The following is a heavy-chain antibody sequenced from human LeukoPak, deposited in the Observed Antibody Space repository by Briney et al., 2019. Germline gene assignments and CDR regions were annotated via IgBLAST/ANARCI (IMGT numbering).Heavy chain of an antibody. Sequence: KASETLSLTCTVSGGSISSSSFYWGWIRQPPGKGLEWIGTVYYTGRTYYNPSLKSRVTISIDTSKNQFSLKLSSVTAADTAVYYCARTGSTAYYSGAGSTFDYWGQGTLVTVSS. V-gene: IGHV4-39*01. CDR2: VYYTGRT. J-gene: IGHJ4*02. CDR3: ARTGSTAYYSGAGSTFDY. D-gene: IGHD3-10*01. CDR1: GGSISSSSFY.